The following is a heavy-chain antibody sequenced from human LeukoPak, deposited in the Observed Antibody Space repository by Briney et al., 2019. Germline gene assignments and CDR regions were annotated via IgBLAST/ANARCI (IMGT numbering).Heavy chain of an antibody. J-gene: IGHJ3*02. V-gene: IGHV5-51*01. CDR1: GYSFTSYW. CDR2: IYPDDSDT. Sequence: GESLKISCKGSGYSFTSYWIGWVRQMPGKGLEWMGIIYPDDSDTRYSPSFQGQVTISADKSISTAYLQWSSLTASDTAMYYCARLISSGAHDPAFDIWGQGTMVTVSS. CDR3: ARLISSGAHDPAFDI. D-gene: IGHD6-19*01.